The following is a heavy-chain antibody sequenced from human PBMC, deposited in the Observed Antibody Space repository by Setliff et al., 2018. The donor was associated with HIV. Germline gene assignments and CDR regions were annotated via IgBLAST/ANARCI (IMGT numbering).Heavy chain of an antibody. CDR2: IYHSGST. D-gene: IGHD1-1*01. J-gene: IGHJ3*01. V-gene: IGHV4-38-2*01. CDR1: GYSISSGYY. CDR3: ARGGRTGDESFHV. Sequence: SETLSLTCAVSGYSISSGYYWGWIRQPPGKGLEWIGSIYHSGSTYYNPSLKSRVTISLDTSKSQFSLKLNSVTAADTGVYYCARGGRTGDESFHVWGRGTMVPSPQ.